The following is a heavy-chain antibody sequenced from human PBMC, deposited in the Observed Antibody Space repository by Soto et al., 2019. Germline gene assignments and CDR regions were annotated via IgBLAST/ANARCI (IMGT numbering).Heavy chain of an antibody. Sequence: QVQLVQSGAEVKKPGASVKVSCKASGYTFTSYGISWVRQAPGQGREWLGWISAYNGNTSYAQKLQGRVTMTTDTPTSTAYMELRSLRSDDTAVYYCARDISVDTAMVRGSWFDPWGQGTLVTVSS. V-gene: IGHV1-18*01. CDR3: ARDISVDTAMVRGSWFDP. D-gene: IGHD5-18*01. J-gene: IGHJ5*02. CDR2: ISAYNGNT. CDR1: GYTFTSYG.